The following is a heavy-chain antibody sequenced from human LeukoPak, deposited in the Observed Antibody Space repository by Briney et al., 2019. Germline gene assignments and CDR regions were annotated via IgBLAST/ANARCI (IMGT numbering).Heavy chain of an antibody. V-gene: IGHV1-3*01. Sequence: HRASVTVSCKASGYTFTSYAMHWVRQAPGQRLEWMGWINAGNGNTKYSQKFQGRVTITRDTSASTAYMELSSLRSDDTAVYYCARDGSSSRYGMDVWGQGTTVTVSS. CDR2: INAGNGNT. D-gene: IGHD6-13*01. CDR3: ARDGSSSRYGMDV. CDR1: GYTFTSYA. J-gene: IGHJ6*02.